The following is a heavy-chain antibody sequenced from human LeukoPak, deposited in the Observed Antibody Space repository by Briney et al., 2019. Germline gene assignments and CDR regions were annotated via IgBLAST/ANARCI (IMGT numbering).Heavy chain of an antibody. Sequence: GESLKISCKGSGYSFTSYWIGWVRQMPGKGLEWMGIIYPGDSDTRYSPSFQGQVTISADMSISTAYLQWSSLKASDTAMYYCARHNEQARSGYSYGVIDYWGQGTLVTVSS. J-gene: IGHJ4*02. D-gene: IGHD5-18*01. CDR2: IYPGDSDT. CDR1: GYSFTSYW. CDR3: ARHNEQARSGYSYGVIDY. V-gene: IGHV5-51*01.